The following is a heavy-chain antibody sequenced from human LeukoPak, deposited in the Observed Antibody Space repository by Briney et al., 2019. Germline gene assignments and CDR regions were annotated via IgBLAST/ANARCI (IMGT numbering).Heavy chain of an antibody. V-gene: IGHV3-48*03. Sequence: GGSLRLSCTVSGFTFSIFEMNWVRQAPGKGLEWVAYITNSGSTIDYADSVKGRFTISRDNARNSLYLQMSSLRAEDTVVYYCVRGGGPSYKYNAFDIWGQGTMVTVSS. J-gene: IGHJ3*02. D-gene: IGHD2-15*01. CDR2: ITNSGSTI. CDR3: VRGGGPSYKYNAFDI. CDR1: GFTFSIFE.